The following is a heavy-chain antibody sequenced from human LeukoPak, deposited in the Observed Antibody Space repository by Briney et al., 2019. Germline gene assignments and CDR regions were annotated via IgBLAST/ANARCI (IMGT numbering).Heavy chain of an antibody. J-gene: IGHJ4*02. D-gene: IGHD3-3*01. V-gene: IGHV3-7*01. CDR3: ARFDFPRGPFDY. CDR1: GFTFSSYG. Sequence: PGGSLRLSCAASGFTFSSYGMHWVRQAPGKGLEWVANIKQDGSEKYYVDSVKGRFTISRDNAKNSLYLQMNSLRAEDTAVYYCARFDFPRGPFDYWGQGTLVTVSS. CDR2: IKQDGSEK.